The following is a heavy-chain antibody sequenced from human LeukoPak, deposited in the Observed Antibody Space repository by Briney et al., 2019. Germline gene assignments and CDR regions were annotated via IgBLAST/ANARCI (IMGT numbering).Heavy chain of an antibody. J-gene: IGHJ1*01. Sequence: PGGSLRLSCAASGFTFSSYGMHWVRQAPGKGLEWVAFIRYDGSNKYYADSVKGRFTISRDNSKNTLYLQMNSLRAEDTAVYYCAKAGDWNYFLTYFQHWGQGTLVTVPS. CDR1: GFTFSSYG. CDR2: IRYDGSNK. D-gene: IGHD1-7*01. V-gene: IGHV3-30*02. CDR3: AKAGDWNYFLTYFQH.